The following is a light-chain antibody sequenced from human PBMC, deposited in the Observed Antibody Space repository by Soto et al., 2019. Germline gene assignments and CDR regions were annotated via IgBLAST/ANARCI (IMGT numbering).Light chain of an antibody. CDR1: SSDIGGYNF. J-gene: IGLJ1*01. CDR2: AVS. CDR3: YSYTSSSTNV. Sequence: QSALTQPASVSGSPGQSITISSTGTSSDIGGYNFVSWYQHHPGKAPKLMIFAVSNRPSGVSNRFSGSKSGNTASLTISGLQPEDEADYFYYSYTSSSTNVFGSGTKLTVL. V-gene: IGLV2-14*01.